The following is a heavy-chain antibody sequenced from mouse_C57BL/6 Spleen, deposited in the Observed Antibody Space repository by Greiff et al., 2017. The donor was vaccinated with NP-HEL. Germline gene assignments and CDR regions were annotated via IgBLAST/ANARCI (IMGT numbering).Heavy chain of an antibody. V-gene: IGHV1-72*01. CDR3: SRPDYYGYDKDY. Sequence: VQGVESGAELVKPGASVKLSCKASGYTFTSYWMHWVKQRPGRGLEWIGRIDPNSGGTKYNEKFKSKATLTVDKPSSTAYMQLSSLTSEDSAVYYWSRPDYYGYDKDYWGPGTTLTVSS. CDR1: GYTFTSYW. D-gene: IGHD2-2*01. CDR2: IDPNSGGT. J-gene: IGHJ2*01.